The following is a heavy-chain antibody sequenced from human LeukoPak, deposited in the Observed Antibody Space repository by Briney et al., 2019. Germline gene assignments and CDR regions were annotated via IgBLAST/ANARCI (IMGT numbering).Heavy chain of an antibody. D-gene: IGHD3-3*01. CDR1: GGSFSGYY. CDR2: INHSGST. CDR3: ARARLTYYDFWSGYRSPYYFDY. V-gene: IGHV4-34*01. Sequence: SETLSLTCAVYGGSFSGYYWSWIRQPPGKGLEWIGEINHSGSTNYNPSLKSRVTISVDTSKNQFSLKLSSVTAAGTAVYYCARARLTYYDFWSGYRSPYYFDYWGQGTLVTVSS. J-gene: IGHJ4*02.